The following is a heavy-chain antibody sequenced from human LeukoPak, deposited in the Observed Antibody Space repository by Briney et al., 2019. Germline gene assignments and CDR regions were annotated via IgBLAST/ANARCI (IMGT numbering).Heavy chain of an antibody. V-gene: IGHV3-23*01. J-gene: IGHJ4*02. D-gene: IGHD6-13*01. CDR2: ISGSGGNT. CDR3: ARGVASAGDY. CDR1: EFTFSSYA. Sequence: GGSLRLSCAASEFTFSSYAMNWVRQAPGKGLEWVSGISGSGGNTYYADSVKGRFTISRDNAQNTLYLQMNSLRAEDTAVYYCARGVASAGDYWGQGTLVTVSS.